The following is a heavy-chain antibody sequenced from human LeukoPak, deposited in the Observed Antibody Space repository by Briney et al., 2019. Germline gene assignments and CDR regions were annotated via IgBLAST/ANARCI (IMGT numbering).Heavy chain of an antibody. CDR1: GFTFSSYS. V-gene: IGHV3-21*01. CDR3: ARDWDSSGWYPTFDY. Sequence: GSLRLSCAASGFTFSSYSMNWVRQAPGKGLEWVSSISSSSSYIYYADSVKGRFTISRDNAKNSLYLQMNSLRAEDTAVYYCARDWDSSGWYPTFDYWGQGTLVTVSS. CDR2: ISSSSSYI. D-gene: IGHD6-19*01. J-gene: IGHJ4*02.